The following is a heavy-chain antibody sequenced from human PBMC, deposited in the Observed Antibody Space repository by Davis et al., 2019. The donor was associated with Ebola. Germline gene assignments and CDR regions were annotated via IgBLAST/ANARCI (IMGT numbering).Heavy chain of an antibody. CDR1: GFTFSSYE. CDR3: ARHRIGYSSGWYYNWFDP. Sequence: GESLKISCAASGFTFSSYEMNWVRQAPGKGLAWVSYISSSGSTIYYADSVKGRFTISRDNAKNSLYLQMNSLRAEDTAVYYCARHRIGYSSGWYYNWFDPWGQGTLVTVSS. J-gene: IGHJ5*02. V-gene: IGHV3-48*03. CDR2: ISSSGSTI. D-gene: IGHD6-19*01.